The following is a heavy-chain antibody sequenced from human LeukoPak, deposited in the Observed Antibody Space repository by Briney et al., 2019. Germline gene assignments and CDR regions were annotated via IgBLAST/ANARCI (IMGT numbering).Heavy chain of an antibody. CDR2: IGTAGDT. Sequence: PGGSLRLSCAASGFTFSSYGMHWVRQATGKGLEWVSAIGTAGDTYYPGSVTGRFTISRENAKNSLYLQMSSLRAGDAALYYCTRVRLGASTRYFDYWGQGTLVTVSS. V-gene: IGHV3-13*01. D-gene: IGHD1-26*01. J-gene: IGHJ4*02. CDR1: GFTFSSYG. CDR3: TRVRLGASTRYFDY.